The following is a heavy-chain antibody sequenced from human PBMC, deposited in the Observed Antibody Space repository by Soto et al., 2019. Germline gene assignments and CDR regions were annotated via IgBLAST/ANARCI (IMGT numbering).Heavy chain of an antibody. CDR1: GGSINSYY. Sequence: QVQLQESGPGLVKPSETLSLTCTVSGGSINSYYWSWIRQPPGKGLEWIGYIYYTGSTKYNPSLKSRVTISVDTSKNQFSLRLSSVTAADTAVYYCARNYDLLTVYETNFDNWGQGTLVTVSS. J-gene: IGHJ4*02. CDR3: ARNYDLLTVYETNFDN. D-gene: IGHD3-9*01. CDR2: IYYTGST. V-gene: IGHV4-59*01.